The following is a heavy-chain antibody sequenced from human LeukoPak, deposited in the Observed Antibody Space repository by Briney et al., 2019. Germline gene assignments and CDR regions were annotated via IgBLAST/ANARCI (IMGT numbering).Heavy chain of an antibody. J-gene: IGHJ4*02. CDR3: ARSAAGTYY. Sequence: GGSLRLSCAVSGFTFSSYAMNWVRQAPGKGLEWVSGISGSGAGTYYADSVKGRFTISRDNAKNSLYLQMNSLRAEDTAVYYCARSAAGTYYWGQGTLVTVSS. D-gene: IGHD1-1*01. CDR2: ISGSGAGT. V-gene: IGHV3-23*01. CDR1: GFTFSSYA.